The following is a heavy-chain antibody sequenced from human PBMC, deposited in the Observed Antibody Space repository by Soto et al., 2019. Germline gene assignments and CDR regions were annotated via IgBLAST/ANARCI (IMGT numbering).Heavy chain of an antibody. D-gene: IGHD3-3*01. Sequence: ASVKVSCKASGYTFTSYGISWVRQAPGQGLEWMGWISAYNGNTNYAQKLQGRVTMTTDTSTSTAYMELRSLRSDDTAVYYCARDARPFWSGYYTSDYWGQGTLVTV. CDR1: GYTFTSYG. V-gene: IGHV1-18*01. CDR2: ISAYNGNT. J-gene: IGHJ4*02. CDR3: ARDARPFWSGYYTSDY.